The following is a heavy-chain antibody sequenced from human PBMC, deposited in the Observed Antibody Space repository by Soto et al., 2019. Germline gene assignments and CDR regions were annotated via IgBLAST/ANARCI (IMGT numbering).Heavy chain of an antibody. Sequence: ASVKVSCKASGGTFSSYTISWVRQAPGQGLEWMGRIIPILGIANYAQKFQGRVTITADKSTSTAYMELSSLRSEDTAVYYCAPSGRMWGVVVSGGDAFDIWGQGKMVT. V-gene: IGHV1-69*02. CDR3: APSGRMWGVVVSGGDAFDI. CDR1: GGTFSSYT. CDR2: IIPILGIA. D-gene: IGHD3-22*01. J-gene: IGHJ3*02.